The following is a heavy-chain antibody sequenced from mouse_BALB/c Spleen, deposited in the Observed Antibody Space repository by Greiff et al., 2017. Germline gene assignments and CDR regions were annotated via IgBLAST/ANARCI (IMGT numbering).Heavy chain of an antibody. CDR3: ARYYYGSSYYAMDY. J-gene: IGHJ4*01. V-gene: IGHV1-4*02. D-gene: IGHD1-1*01. Sequence: QVQLKQSGAELAKPGASVKMSCKASGYTFTSYWMHWVKQRPGQGLEWIGYINPSSGYTEYNQKFKDKTTLTADTSSSTAYMQLSSLTSEDSAVYYCARYYYGSSYYAMDYWGQGTSVTVSS. CDR1: GYTFTSYW. CDR2: INPSSGYT.